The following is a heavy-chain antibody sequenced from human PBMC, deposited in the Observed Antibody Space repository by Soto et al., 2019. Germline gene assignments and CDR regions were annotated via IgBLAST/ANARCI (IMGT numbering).Heavy chain of an antibody. Sequence: GGSLRLSCTTSGFTFNDYAMSWFRQAPGKGLEWVGFIRTKAYGGTTEYAASVEGRFTISRDDSKTIAYLQMNSLKTEDTAVYYCTRETSSGYDYWGQGTLVTVSS. D-gene: IGHD5-12*01. CDR1: GFTFNDYA. J-gene: IGHJ4*02. CDR2: IRTKAYGGTT. V-gene: IGHV3-49*03. CDR3: TRETSSGYDY.